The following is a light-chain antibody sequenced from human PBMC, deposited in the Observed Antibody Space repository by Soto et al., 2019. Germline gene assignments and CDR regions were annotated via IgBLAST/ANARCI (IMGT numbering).Light chain of an antibody. J-gene: IGKJ1*01. CDR2: GAS. Sequence: EIVMTQSPATLSVSPGERATLSCRASQRVSSNLAWYQQKPGQAPMLLIYGASTRANGIPARFSASGSGTEFTLTISSLQSEDFAVDYCQQYNNWPPMTFGQGNKVEIK. CDR1: QRVSSN. CDR3: QQYNNWPPMT. V-gene: IGKV3-15*01.